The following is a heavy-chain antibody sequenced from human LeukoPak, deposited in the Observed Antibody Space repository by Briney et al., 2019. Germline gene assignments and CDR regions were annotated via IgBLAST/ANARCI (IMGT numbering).Heavy chain of an antibody. Sequence: GGSLRLSCAASGFTVSSDYMNWVRQAPGKGLEYVSAISDNGGMTFYADSVKGRFTISRDNSKNTLYLQMSSLRGEDTAVYYCYVSGWTEDIDNWGQGTLVTVSS. CDR2: ISDNGGMT. D-gene: IGHD6-19*01. J-gene: IGHJ4*02. CDR1: GFTVSSDY. V-gene: IGHV3-64D*06. CDR3: YVSGWTEDIDN.